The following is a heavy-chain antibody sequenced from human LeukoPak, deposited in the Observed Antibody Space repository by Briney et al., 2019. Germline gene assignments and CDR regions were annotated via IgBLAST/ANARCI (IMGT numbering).Heavy chain of an antibody. J-gene: IGHJ4*02. CDR1: GGSVSSSNYY. D-gene: IGHD5-18*01. CDR3: ARDPGTYDYGDQYSYGLGD. Sequence: SETLSLTCTVSGGSVSSSNYYWSWIRQPPGKGLEWIGYIYYSGSTYYNPSLKSRVTISVDTSKNQFSLKLSSVTAADTAVYYCARDPGTYDYGDQYSYGLGDWGQGTLVTVSS. CDR2: IYYSGST. V-gene: IGHV4-61*01.